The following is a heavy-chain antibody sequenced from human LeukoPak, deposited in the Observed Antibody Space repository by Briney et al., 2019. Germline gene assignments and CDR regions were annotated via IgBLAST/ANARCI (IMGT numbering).Heavy chain of an antibody. CDR3: AKGRSSGWYPRFDF. CDR1: GFTFSNYA. V-gene: IGHV3-23*01. Sequence: GGSLRLSCAASGFTFSNYAMSWVRRAPGKGLEWVSTISGSGGSTYYADSVKGRFTISRGNSKNTLYLEMNSLRAEDTAVYYCAKGRSSGWYPRFDFWGQGTLVTVSS. J-gene: IGHJ4*02. D-gene: IGHD6-19*01. CDR2: ISGSGGST.